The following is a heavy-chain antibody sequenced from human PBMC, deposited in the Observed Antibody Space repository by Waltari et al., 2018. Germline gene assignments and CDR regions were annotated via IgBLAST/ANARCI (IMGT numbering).Heavy chain of an antibody. CDR1: CASIRSSRYY. CDR2: FVYRGST. CDR3: GRGGGGIYGSGSYDY. J-gene: IGHJ4*02. Sequence: QMQESGPGLVKPSETLSLTCAVSCASIRSSRYYWGWIRQPPGKGLEWIGNFVYRGSTYYNASLKSRVNISVDTSKNQFSLKMTSVTAADTAVYYCGRGGGGIYGSGSYDYWGQGTLVSVSS. V-gene: IGHV4-39*01. D-gene: IGHD3-10*01.